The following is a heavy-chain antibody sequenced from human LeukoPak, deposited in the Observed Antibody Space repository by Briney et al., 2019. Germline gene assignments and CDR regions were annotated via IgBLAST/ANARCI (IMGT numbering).Heavy chain of an antibody. CDR1: GFSVNSNY. J-gene: IGHJ3*02. D-gene: IGHD3-10*02. Sequence: QPGGSLRLSCAASGFSVNSNYMSWVRQAPGKGLEWVLVIYSGGSTYYADSVKGRFTISRHISKNTLYLQMNSLRAEDTAVYYCASAGQYVVFDIWGQGKMVTVSS. CDR2: IYSGGST. CDR3: ASAGQYVVFDI. V-gene: IGHV3-53*04.